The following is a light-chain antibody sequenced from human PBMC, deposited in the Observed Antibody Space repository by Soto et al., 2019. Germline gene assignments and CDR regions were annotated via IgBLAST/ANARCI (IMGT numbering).Light chain of an antibody. CDR1: QSVSSN. V-gene: IGKV3-15*01. J-gene: IGKJ4*02. CDR2: GAS. CDR3: QQYNNWPALM. Sequence: EIVMTQSPATLSVSPGERATLSCRASQSVSSNLAWYQLTPGQAPRLLIYGASTRATGIPARFSGSGSGTEFTLTISSLQSEDFAVYYCQQYNNWPALMFGGGSKGDI.